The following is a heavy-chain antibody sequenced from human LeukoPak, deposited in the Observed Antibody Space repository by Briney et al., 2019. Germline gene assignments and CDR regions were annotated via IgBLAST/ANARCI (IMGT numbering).Heavy chain of an antibody. V-gene: IGHV3-9*01. CDR1: GVTFDDYA. CDR2: ISWNSGTI. Sequence: GGSLRLSCAASGVTFDDYAMRWVRQAPGRGLEWVSGISWNSGTIVYADSVKGRFTISRDNAKNSLYLQMNSLRVEDTALYYCAKDMMAIVGATTSAFDIWGQGTMVTVSS. D-gene: IGHD1-26*01. J-gene: IGHJ3*02. CDR3: AKDMMAIVGATTSAFDI.